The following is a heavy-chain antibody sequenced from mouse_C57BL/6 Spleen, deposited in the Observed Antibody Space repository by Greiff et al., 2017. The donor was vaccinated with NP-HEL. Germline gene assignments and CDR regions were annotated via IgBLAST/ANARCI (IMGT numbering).Heavy chain of an antibody. CDR2: IYPGDGDT. V-gene: IGHV1-80*01. J-gene: IGHJ2*01. CDR1: GYAFSSYW. D-gene: IGHD2-3*01. CDR3: ASLYDGTYYFDY. Sequence: QVHVKQSGAELVKPGASVKISCKASGYAFSSYWMNWVKQRPGKGLEWIGQIYPGDGDTNYNGKFKGKATLTADKSSSTAYMQLSSLTSEDSAVYFCASLYDGTYYFDYWGQGTTLTVSS.